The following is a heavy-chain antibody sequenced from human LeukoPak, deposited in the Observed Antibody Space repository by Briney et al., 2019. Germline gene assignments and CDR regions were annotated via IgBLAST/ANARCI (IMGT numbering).Heavy chain of an antibody. D-gene: IGHD1-26*01. CDR1: GGTFSSYT. V-gene: IGHV1-69*02. CDR3: ARFAYSGSPIDY. Sequence: ASVKVSCKASGGTFSSYTISWGRQAPGQGLEWMGRIIPILGIANYAQKFQGRVTITADKSTSTAYMELSSLRSEDTAVYYCARFAYSGSPIDYWGQGTLVTVSS. J-gene: IGHJ4*02. CDR2: IIPILGIA.